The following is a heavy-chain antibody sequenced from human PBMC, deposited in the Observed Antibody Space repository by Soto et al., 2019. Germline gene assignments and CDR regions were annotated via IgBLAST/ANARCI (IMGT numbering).Heavy chain of an antibody. CDR3: TPHYYYYGMDV. Sequence: SETLSLTCTVSGGSISSSSYYWGWIRQPPGKGLEWIGSIYYSGSTYYNPSLKSRVTISVDTSKNQFSLKTEDTAVYYCTTDIRTPHYYYYGMDVWGQGTTVTVSS. CDR1: GGSISSSSYY. J-gene: IGHJ6*02. CDR2: IYYSGST. V-gene: IGHV4-39*07. D-gene: IGHD1-20*01.